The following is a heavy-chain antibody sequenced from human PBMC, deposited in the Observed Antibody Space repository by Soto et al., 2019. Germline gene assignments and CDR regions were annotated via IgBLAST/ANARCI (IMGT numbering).Heavy chain of an antibody. CDR2: ISDDGSNR. CDR1: GFTFSSYA. V-gene: IGHV3-30-3*01. Sequence: SLRLSCAASGFTFSSYAMHWVRQAPGKGLEGVAVISDDGSNRYYAESVKGRFTISRDNSKNTLYLQMNSLRAEDTAVYYCARPIAVAGGDFDYWGQGTLVTVSS. J-gene: IGHJ4*02. D-gene: IGHD6-19*01. CDR3: ARPIAVAGGDFDY.